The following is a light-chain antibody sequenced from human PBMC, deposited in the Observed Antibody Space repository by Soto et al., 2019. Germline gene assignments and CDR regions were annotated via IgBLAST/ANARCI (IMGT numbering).Light chain of an antibody. CDR2: KAS. CDR1: QVISSW. V-gene: IGKV1-12*01. J-gene: IGKJ4*01. Sequence: IHMTDAASSVSATGFYTGTVSLLASQVISSWLSWYQQKPGRAPNLLIYKASTLQTGVPSRFSGSGSGTDFTLTITNLQPEDFATYYCHQASSFPLSFGGGTKVDIK. CDR3: HQASSFPLS.